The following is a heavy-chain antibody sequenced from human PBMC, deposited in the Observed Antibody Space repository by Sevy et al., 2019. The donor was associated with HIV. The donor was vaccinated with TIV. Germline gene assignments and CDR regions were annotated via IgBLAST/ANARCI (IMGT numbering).Heavy chain of an antibody. D-gene: IGHD6-13*01. V-gene: IGHV4-4*02. CDR3: ARGPTAAGSFDS. CDR2: IYPGGST. Sequence: SETLSLTCAVSGGSISSSNWWRWVRQPAGKGLEWIGEIYPGGSTNYNPSLKSRVTISVDKSKNQFSLKLSSVTAADTAVYFCARGPTAAGSFDSWGPGTVVTVSS. CDR1: GGSISSSNW. J-gene: IGHJ4*02.